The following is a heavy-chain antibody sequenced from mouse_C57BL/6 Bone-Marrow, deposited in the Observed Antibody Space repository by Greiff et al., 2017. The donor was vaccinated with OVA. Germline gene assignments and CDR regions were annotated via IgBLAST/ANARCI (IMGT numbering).Heavy chain of an antibody. J-gene: IGHJ1*03. CDR1: GYSITSGYY. Sequence: EVKLMESGPGLVKPSQSLSLTCSVTGYSITSGYYWNWIRQFPGNKLEWMGYISYDGSNNYNPSLKNRISITRDTSKNQFFLKLNSVTTEDTATYYCARGGYGWYFDVWGTGTTVTVSS. CDR2: ISYDGSN. V-gene: IGHV3-6*01. CDR3: ARGGYGWYFDV. D-gene: IGHD1-1*01.